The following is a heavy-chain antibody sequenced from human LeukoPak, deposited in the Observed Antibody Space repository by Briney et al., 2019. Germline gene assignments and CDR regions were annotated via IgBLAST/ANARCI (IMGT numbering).Heavy chain of an antibody. Sequence: SVKVSCKASGGTFSSYAISWVRQAPGQGLEWMGGIIPIFGTANYAQKFQGRVTITADESTSTAYMELSSLRSEDTAVYYCARAVGSVPAAISPFDYWGQGTLVTVSS. J-gene: IGHJ4*02. V-gene: IGHV1-69*13. CDR2: IIPIFGTA. D-gene: IGHD2-2*02. CDR3: ARAVGSVPAAISPFDY. CDR1: GGTFSSYA.